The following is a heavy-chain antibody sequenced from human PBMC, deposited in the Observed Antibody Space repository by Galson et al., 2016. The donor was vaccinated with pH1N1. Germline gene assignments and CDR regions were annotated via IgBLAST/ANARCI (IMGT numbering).Heavy chain of an antibody. CDR2: ISNSGGSI. D-gene: IGHD4-17*01. J-gene: IGHJ4*02. CDR1: RLTFSDYY. V-gene: IGHV3-11*01. Sequence: SLRLSCAASRLTFSDYYMSWIRQAPGKGLEWVSYISNSGGSIYYADSVEGRFTISRDNAKNSLYLQMNSLRAEDTAVYYCAGCDYHDVDLDRFDFDYWGQGTLVTVSS. CDR3: AGCDYHDVDLDRFDFDY.